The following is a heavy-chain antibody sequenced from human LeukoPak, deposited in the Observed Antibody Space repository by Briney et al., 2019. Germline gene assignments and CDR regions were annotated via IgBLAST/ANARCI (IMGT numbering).Heavy chain of an antibody. CDR2: IYTSGST. CDR3: ARDGLHYDILTQ. D-gene: IGHD3-9*01. J-gene: IGHJ4*02. V-gene: IGHV4-4*07. CDR1: GGSISSYY. Sequence: SETLPLTCTVSGGSISSYYWSWIRQPAGKGLEWIGRIYTSGSTNYNPSLKSRVTMSVDTSKNQFSLKLSSVTAADTAVYYCARDGLHYDILTQWGQGTLVTVSS.